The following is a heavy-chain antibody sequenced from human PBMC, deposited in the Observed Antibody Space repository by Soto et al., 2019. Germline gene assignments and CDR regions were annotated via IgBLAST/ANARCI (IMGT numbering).Heavy chain of an antibody. CDR2: IYYSGST. CDR3: ARRGSDYYGSGSTPRAYYYYYYMDV. Sequence: SETLSLTCTVSGGSISSYYWSWIRQPPGKGLEWIGYIYYSGSTNYNPSLKSRVTISVDTSKNQFSLKLSSVTAADTAVYYCARRGSDYYGSGSTPRAYYYYYYMDVWGKGTTVTVSS. D-gene: IGHD3-10*01. J-gene: IGHJ6*03. CDR1: GGSISSYY. V-gene: IGHV4-59*08.